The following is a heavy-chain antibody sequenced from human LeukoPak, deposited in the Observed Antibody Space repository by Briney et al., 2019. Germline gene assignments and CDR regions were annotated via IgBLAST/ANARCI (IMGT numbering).Heavy chain of an antibody. CDR1: GGSISSGSYY. CDR3: ARRGLRYTVYYYYMDV. V-gene: IGHV4-61*02. D-gene: IGHD1-1*01. CDR2: IYTSGST. J-gene: IGHJ6*03. Sequence: SETLSLTCTVSGGSISSGSYYWSWIRQPAGKGLEWIGRIYTSGSTNYNPSLKSRVTISVDTSKNQFSLKLSSVTAADTAVYYCARRGLRYTVYYYYMDVWGKGTTVTISS.